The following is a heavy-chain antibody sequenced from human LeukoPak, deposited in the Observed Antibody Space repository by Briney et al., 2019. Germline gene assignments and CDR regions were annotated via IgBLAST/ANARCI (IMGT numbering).Heavy chain of an antibody. D-gene: IGHD2-21*02. CDR1: GYTFTNYH. Sequence: ASVKVSCKASGYTFTNYHMHWVRQAPGQGFEWMGIINPSGGSTNYAQKFQGRVTMTRDTSTSTVYMGLSSLRSEDPAVYYCARGTYCGGDCYSLGGNYYFDYWGQGTLVTVSS. V-gene: IGHV1-46*01. CDR2: INPSGGST. CDR3: ARGTYCGGDCYSLGGNYYFDY. J-gene: IGHJ4*02.